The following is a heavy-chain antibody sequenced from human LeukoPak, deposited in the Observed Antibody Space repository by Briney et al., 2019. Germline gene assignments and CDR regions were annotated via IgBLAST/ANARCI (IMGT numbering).Heavy chain of an antibody. V-gene: IGHV3-9*01. J-gene: IGHJ4*02. Sequence: GGSLRLSCAASGFTFDDYDMHWVRQAPGKGLEWVSGISWNSGSIGYADSVKGRFTISRDNAKNSLYLQMNSLRAEDTALYYCAKDFDRAVAGTRINFDYWGQGTLVTVSS. CDR3: AKDFDRAVAGTRINFDY. CDR2: ISWNSGSI. CDR1: GFTFDDYD. D-gene: IGHD6-19*01.